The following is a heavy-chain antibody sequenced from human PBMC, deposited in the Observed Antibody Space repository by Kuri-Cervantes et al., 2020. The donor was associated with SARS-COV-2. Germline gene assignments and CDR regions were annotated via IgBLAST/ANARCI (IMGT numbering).Heavy chain of an antibody. CDR1: GFTFSSYS. Sequence: GGSLRLSCAASGFTFSSYSMNWVRQAPGKGLELVSYISSSSSTIYYADSVEGRFTISRDNAKKSMYLQMNSLRAEDTAVYYCARDRGTDFWSGTYYYYAMDVWGQGTTVTVSS. V-gene: IGHV3-48*01. CDR2: ISSSSSTI. D-gene: IGHD3-3*01. J-gene: IGHJ6*02. CDR3: ARDRGTDFWSGTYYYYAMDV.